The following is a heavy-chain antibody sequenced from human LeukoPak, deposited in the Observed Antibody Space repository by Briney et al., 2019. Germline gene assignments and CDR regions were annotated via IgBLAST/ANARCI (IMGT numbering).Heavy chain of an antibody. CDR1: GFTFSSFT. CDR2: ISSSSSYI. D-gene: IGHD3-22*01. Sequence: SGGSLRLSCAASGFTFSSFTMNWVRQAPGKGLEWVSSISSSSSYIYSADSVKGRFTISRDNVRNSLYLRMNSLRAEDTAVYYCAKDTYYYDSSGALDYWGQGTLVTVSS. V-gene: IGHV3-21*01. J-gene: IGHJ4*02. CDR3: AKDTYYYDSSGALDY.